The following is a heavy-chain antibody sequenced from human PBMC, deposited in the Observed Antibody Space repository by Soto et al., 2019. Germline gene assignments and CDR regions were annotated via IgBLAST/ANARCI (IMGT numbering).Heavy chain of an antibody. V-gene: IGHV4-30-4*01. CDR2: IYYSGST. CDR1: GGSISSGDYY. J-gene: IGHJ6*02. D-gene: IGHD6-13*01. Sequence: QVQLQESGPGLVKPSQTLSLTCTVSGGSISSGDYYWSWIRQPPGKGLEWIGYIYYSGSTYYNPSLKSLVTISVDPSKNQFSLKLSSVTAADAAVYYCARDGTGTAAAGGDYYYGMDVWGQGTPVTVSS. CDR3: ARDGTGTAAAGGDYYYGMDV.